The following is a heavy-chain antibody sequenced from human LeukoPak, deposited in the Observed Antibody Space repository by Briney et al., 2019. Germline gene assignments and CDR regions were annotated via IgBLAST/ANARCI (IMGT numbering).Heavy chain of an antibody. CDR3: AKDLLAAGTPFVY. V-gene: IGHV3-30*02. D-gene: IGHD6-13*01. CDR2: IRYDGSNK. Sequence: GASLRLSCAASGFTFRSYGMHWVRQAPGKGLEWVAFIRYDGSNKYYADSVKGRFTISRDNSKNTLYLQMNSLRAEDTAVYYCAKDLLAAGTPFVYWGQGTLVTVSS. J-gene: IGHJ4*02. CDR1: GFTFRSYG.